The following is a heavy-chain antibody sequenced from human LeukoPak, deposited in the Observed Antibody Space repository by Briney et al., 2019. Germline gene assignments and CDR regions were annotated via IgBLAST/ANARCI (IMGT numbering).Heavy chain of an antibody. J-gene: IGHJ4*02. D-gene: IGHD6-13*01. CDR2: INGDGRTT. CDR3: ATFPGTEAR. V-gene: IGHV3-74*01. Sequence: GGSLRLSXAASGFSFSSHWMHWVRQAPGKRPVWVSRINGDGRTTSYADSVKGRFIISRDNAKNTLYLQMNGLRAEDTAVYYCATFPGTEARWGQGTLVTVS. CDR1: GFSFSSHW.